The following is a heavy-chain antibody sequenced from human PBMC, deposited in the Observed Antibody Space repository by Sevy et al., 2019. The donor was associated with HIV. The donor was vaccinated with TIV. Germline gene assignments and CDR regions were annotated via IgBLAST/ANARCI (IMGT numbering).Heavy chain of an antibody. D-gene: IGHD2-21*01. V-gene: IGHV3-30*18. CDR3: AKPLPKYSYYYGMDV. Sequence: GGSLRLSCGVSGFTFGEYAMHWVRQAPGKGLEWVTLISFDGSKHYYADSVGGRFTISRDNSKNTLYLQMNGLRAEDTAVYYCAKPLPKYSYYYGMDVWGQGTTVTVSS. CDR2: ISFDGSKH. CDR1: GFTFGEYA. J-gene: IGHJ6*02.